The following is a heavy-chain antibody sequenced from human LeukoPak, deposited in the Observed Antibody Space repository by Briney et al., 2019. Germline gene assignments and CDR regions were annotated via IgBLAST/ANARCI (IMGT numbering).Heavy chain of an antibody. J-gene: IGHJ4*02. CDR2: FVPTFETT. CDR1: GGSFSSYS. Sequence: GASVKVSRKASGGSFSSYSISWVRQAPGQGLEWMGGFVPTFETTNTAQKFQGRVTFTADESTTTAYMELSSLTFEDTALYYCTRGGIVGAYRHWGQGTLVTVSS. D-gene: IGHD1-26*01. V-gene: IGHV1-69*01. CDR3: TRGGIVGAYRH.